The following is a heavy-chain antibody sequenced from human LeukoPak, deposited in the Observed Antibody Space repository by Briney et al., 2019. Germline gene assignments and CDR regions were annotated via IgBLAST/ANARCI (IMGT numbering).Heavy chain of an antibody. CDR3: ARTQSQSGSYRYYFGY. J-gene: IGHJ4*02. CDR2: IYYISNT. Sequence: SETLSLTCTVSGASVGSAGYYWSWIRQPPGGGLEWIGYIYYISNTNYNPSLKSRVTMSVDPSKNQFSLKLNSVTAADTVVYYCARTQSQSGSYRYYFGYWGQRTLVTVSS. D-gene: IGHD1-26*01. CDR1: GASVGSAGYY. V-gene: IGHV4-61*08.